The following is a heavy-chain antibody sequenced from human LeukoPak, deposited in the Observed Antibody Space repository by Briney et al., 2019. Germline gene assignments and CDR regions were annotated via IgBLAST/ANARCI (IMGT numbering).Heavy chain of an antibody. D-gene: IGHD1-26*01. CDR3: ASDVSGSYYDGSDC. CDR1: GGSMSTYY. Sequence: SETLSLTCTVSGGSMSTYYWSWIRQPPGKGLEWIGYIYNGGSANYNPSLKRRVTISVDMSKNQFSLKLDSVTAADTAVYYCASDVSGSYYDGSDCWGQGAPVTVSS. V-gene: IGHV4-59*01. CDR2: IYNGGSA. J-gene: IGHJ4*02.